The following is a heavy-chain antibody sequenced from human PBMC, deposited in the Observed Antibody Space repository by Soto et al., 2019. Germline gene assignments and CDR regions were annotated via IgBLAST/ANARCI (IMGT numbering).Heavy chain of an antibody. J-gene: IGHJ3*02. CDR3: VRLIDIVATGGNAFDI. CDR1: GGSISSGGYY. D-gene: IGHD5-12*01. V-gene: IGHV4-31*03. CDR2: IYYSGST. Sequence: SETLSLTCTVSGGSISSGGYYWSWIRQHPGKGLEWIGYIYYSGSTYYNPSLKSRVTISVDTSKNQFSLKLSSVTAADTAVYYCVRLIDIVATGGNAFDIWGQGTMVTVSS.